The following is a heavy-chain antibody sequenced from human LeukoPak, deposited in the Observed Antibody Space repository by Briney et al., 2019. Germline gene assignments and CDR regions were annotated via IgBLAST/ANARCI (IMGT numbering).Heavy chain of an antibody. Sequence: SETLSLTCTVSGGSISSGDYYWSWIRQPPGKGLEWIGYIYYSGSTYYNPSLKSRVTISVDTSKNQFSLKLSSVTAADTAVYYCARGHGYYDFWSGYYGAIWFDPWGQGTLVTVSS. D-gene: IGHD3-3*01. CDR1: GGSISSGDYY. J-gene: IGHJ5*02. V-gene: IGHV4-30-4*01. CDR2: IYYSGST. CDR3: ARGHGYYDFWSGYYGAIWFDP.